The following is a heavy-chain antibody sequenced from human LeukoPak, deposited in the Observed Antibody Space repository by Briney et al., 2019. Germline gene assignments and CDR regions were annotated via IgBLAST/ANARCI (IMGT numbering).Heavy chain of an antibody. CDR2: IYSGGST. CDR1: EFAFSSYS. J-gene: IGHJ5*02. CDR3: ARAPYDYARWFDP. V-gene: IGHV3-66*01. Sequence: PGGSLRLPCAASEFAFSSYSMNWVRQAPGKGLEWVSVIYSGGSTYYADSVKGRFTISRDTSKNTVYLQMNSLRAEDTAVYYCARAPYDYARWFDPWGQGTLVTVSS. D-gene: IGHD4-17*01.